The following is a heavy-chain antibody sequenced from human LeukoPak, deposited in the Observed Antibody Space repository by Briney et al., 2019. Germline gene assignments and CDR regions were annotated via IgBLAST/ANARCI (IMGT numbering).Heavy chain of an antibody. CDR1: GYTFTSYA. CDR2: INTNTGNP. D-gene: IGHD6-13*01. J-gene: IGHJ6*02. CDR3: ARDTYSSSWYWYGMDV. Sequence: ASVKVSCKASGYTFTSYAMNWVRQAPGQGLEWMGWINTNTGNPTYAQGFTGRFVFSLDTSVSTAYLQISSLKAKDAAVYYCARDTYSSSWYWYGMDVWGQGTTVTVSS. V-gene: IGHV7-4-1*02.